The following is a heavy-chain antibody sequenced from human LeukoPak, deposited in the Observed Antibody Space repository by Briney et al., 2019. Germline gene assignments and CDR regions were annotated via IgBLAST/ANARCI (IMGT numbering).Heavy chain of an antibody. CDR1: DYSITTAYY. D-gene: IGHD3-22*01. CDR3: ARVSGITMIVVLQSDAFDI. CDR2: IYHSGNT. Sequence: SETLSLTCTVSDYSITTAYYWGWIRQPPGKGLEWIGSIYHSGNTYHNPSLKSRVTISVDTSRNHFSLKLSSVTAADTAVYYCARVSGITMIVVLQSDAFDIWGQGTMVTVSS. V-gene: IGHV4-38-2*02. J-gene: IGHJ3*02.